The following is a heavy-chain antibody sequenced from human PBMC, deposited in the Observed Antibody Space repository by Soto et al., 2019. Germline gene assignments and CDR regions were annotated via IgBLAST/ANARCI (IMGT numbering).Heavy chain of an antibody. CDR2: KYHSGSS. CDR3: ASKTYESKGTCDY. D-gene: IGHD3-22*01. V-gene: IGHV4-4*02. J-gene: IGHJ4*02. Sequence: QVQLRESGPGLVKPSETLSLTCTVSGGSISTSQWWSWLRQPPGKGLEWIGEKYHSGSSNYNTSLKRRVTISVDKSKNQFSLKLSSVAAADTAVYYCASKTYESKGTCDYWGQGTLVTVSS. CDR1: GGSISTSQW.